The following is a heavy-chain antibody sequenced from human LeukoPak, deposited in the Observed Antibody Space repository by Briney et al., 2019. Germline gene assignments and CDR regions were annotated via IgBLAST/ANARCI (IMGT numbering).Heavy chain of an antibody. CDR1: GFTFSDYW. CDR3: ARLPTFYYDSSHYHYDY. Sequence: GGSLRLSCAASGFTFSDYWIHWVRQAPGKGLVWVSRINTDGSITNYADSVKGRFSISRDNAKNTLYLQMNSLRAEDTAVYYCARLPTFYYDSSHYHYDYWGQGTLVTVSS. CDR2: INTDGSIT. J-gene: IGHJ4*02. D-gene: IGHD3-22*01. V-gene: IGHV3-74*01.